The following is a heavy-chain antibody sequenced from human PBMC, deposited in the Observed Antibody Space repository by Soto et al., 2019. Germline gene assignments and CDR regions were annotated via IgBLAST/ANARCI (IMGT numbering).Heavy chain of an antibody. J-gene: IGHJ4*02. CDR2: ISRSGSTI. V-gene: IGHV3-48*04. CDR1: GFTFSSYS. CDR3: ARDRKFDY. Sequence: GGSLRLSCAASGFTFSSYSMNWVRQAPGKGLEWVSSISRSGSTIYYADSVKGRLIISRDNAKNSLYLQMNSLRAEDTAVYYCARDRKFDYWGQGTLVTVSS.